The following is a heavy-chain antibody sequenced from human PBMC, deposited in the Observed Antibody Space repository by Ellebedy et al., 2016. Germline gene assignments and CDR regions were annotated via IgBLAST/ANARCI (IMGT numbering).Heavy chain of an antibody. CDR1: GGSFSGYY. Sequence: SETLSLTXAVYGGSFSGYYWSWIRQPPGKGLEWIGEINHSGSTNYNPSLKSRVTISVDTSKNQFSLKLSSVTAADTAVYYCARTSGNGDFDYWGQGTLVTVSS. J-gene: IGHJ4*02. V-gene: IGHV4-34*01. D-gene: IGHD4-23*01. CDR3: ARTSGNGDFDY. CDR2: INHSGST.